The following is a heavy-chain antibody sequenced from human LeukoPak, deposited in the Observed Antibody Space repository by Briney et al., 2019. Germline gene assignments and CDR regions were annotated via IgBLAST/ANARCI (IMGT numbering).Heavy chain of an antibody. D-gene: IGHD3-16*01. CDR3: AGGRYYYYGMDV. CDR2: ISWNSGSI. Sequence: GGSLRLSCAASGFTFDDYAMHWVRQAPGKGLEWVSGISWNSGSIGYADSVKGRFTISRDNAKNSLYLQMNSLRAEDTALYYCAGGRYYYYGMDVWGQGTTATVSS. CDR1: GFTFDDYA. V-gene: IGHV3-9*01. J-gene: IGHJ6*02.